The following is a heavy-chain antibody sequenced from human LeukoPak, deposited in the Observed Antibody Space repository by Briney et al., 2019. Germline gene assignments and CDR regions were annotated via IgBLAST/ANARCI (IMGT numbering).Heavy chain of an antibody. D-gene: IGHD6-13*01. CDR2: ISSSSSYI. V-gene: IGHV3-21*01. CDR1: GFTFSSYS. CDR3: ARDRAAAGIFDY. J-gene: IGHJ4*02. Sequence: GGSLRLSCAASGFTFSSYSMNWVRQAPGKGLEWVSSISSSSSYIYYADSVKGRFTISRDNAENSLYLQMNSLRAKDTAVYYCARDRAAAGIFDYWGQGTLVTVSS.